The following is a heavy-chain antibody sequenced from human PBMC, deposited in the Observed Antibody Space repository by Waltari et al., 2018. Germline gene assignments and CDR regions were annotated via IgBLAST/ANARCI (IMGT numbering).Heavy chain of an antibody. D-gene: IGHD6-13*01. J-gene: IGHJ4*02. Sequence: QVQLQESGPGLVKPSETLSLTCAVSGYSISSGYYWGWIRQPPGKGLEWIGSIYHSGSTYYNPSLKSRVTISVDTSKNQFSLKLSSVTAADTAVYYCARHPSIAAAPLNYWGQGTLVTVSS. V-gene: IGHV4-38-2*01. CDR3: ARHPSIAAAPLNY. CDR2: IYHSGST. CDR1: GYSISSGYY.